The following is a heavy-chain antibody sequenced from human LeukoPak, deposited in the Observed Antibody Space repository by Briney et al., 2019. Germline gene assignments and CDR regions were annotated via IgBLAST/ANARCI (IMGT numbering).Heavy chain of an antibody. J-gene: IGHJ5*02. V-gene: IGHV3-7*01. D-gene: IGHD2-2*02. CDR2: IKQDGSEK. Sequence: PGGSLRLSCAASGFTFSSYWMSWVRQAPGKGLEWVANIKQDGSEKYYVDSVKGRFTISRDNAKNSLYLQMNSLRAEDTAVYYCARDYARKADIVVVPAAIGWFDPWGQGTLVTVSS. CDR1: GFTFSSYW. CDR3: ARDYARKADIVVVPAAIGWFDP.